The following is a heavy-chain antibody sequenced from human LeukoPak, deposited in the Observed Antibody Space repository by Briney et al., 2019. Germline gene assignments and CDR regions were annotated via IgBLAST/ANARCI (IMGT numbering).Heavy chain of an antibody. CDR2: INPGGAPT. Sequence: ASVKVSCKASGYTFTNYYIHWVRQAPGQGLEWMGIINPGGAPTSYAQKFQGRLIMTRDMSTSTVYMELSSLRSEDTAVYYCAREKSGTYFFDYWGQGTLVTVSS. D-gene: IGHD1-26*01. CDR3: AREKSGTYFFDY. J-gene: IGHJ4*02. CDR1: GYTFTNYY. V-gene: IGHV1-46*01.